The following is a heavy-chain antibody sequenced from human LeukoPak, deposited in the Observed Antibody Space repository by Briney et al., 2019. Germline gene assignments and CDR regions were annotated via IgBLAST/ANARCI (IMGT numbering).Heavy chain of an antibody. J-gene: IGHJ1*01. D-gene: IGHD2-21*01. CDR2: IYYSGST. CDR3: ARDLRAIRRSQYYFQH. Sequence: SETLSLTCTVSGGSISSSSYYWGWIRQPPGKGLEWIGSIYYSGSTYYNPSLKSRVTISVDTSKNQFSLKLSSVTAADTAVYYCARDLRAIRRSQYYFQHWGQGTLVTVSS. V-gene: IGHV4-39*07. CDR1: GGSISSSSYY.